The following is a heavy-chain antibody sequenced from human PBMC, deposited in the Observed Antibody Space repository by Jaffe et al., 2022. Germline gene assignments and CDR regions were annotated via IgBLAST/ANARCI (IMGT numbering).Heavy chain of an antibody. CDR3: AKDLSGYPTTLFDY. D-gene: IGHD3-22*01. J-gene: IGHJ4*02. V-gene: IGHV3-9*01. Sequence: EVQLVESGGGLVQPGRSLRLSCAASGFTFDDYAMHWVRQAPGKGLEWVSGISWNSGSIGYADSVKGRFTISRDNAKNSLYLQMNSLRAEDTALYYCAKDLSGYPTTLFDYWGQGTLVTVSS. CDR1: GFTFDDYA. CDR2: ISWNSGSI.